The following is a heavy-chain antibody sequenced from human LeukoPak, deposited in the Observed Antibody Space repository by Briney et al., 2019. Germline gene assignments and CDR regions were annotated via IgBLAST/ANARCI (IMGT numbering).Heavy chain of an antibody. CDR2: MNPNSGNT. J-gene: IGHJ5*02. D-gene: IGHD6-13*01. Sequence: ASVKVSCKASGYTFTSYDINWVRQATGQGLEWMGWMNPNSGNTGYAQKFQGRVTITRNTSISTAYMELSSLRSEDTAVYYCARAPRKYGSSWYLSYWFDPWGQGTLVTVSS. V-gene: IGHV1-8*03. CDR3: ARAPRKYGSSWYLSYWFDP. CDR1: GYTFTSYD.